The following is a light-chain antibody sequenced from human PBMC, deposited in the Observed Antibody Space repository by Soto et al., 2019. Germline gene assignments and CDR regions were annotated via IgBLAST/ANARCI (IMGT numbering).Light chain of an antibody. CDR1: QSISSW. V-gene: IGKV1-5*03. J-gene: IGKJ1*01. CDR3: QQYNSYSRT. CDR2: KAS. Sequence: DIQMTQSPSTLSASVGDRVTITCRASQSISSWLAWYQQKPEKAPKLLIYKASSLESGVPSSFSGSGSGTEFTLTISSLQPDDFATYYCQQYNSYSRTFGQGTKVEIK.